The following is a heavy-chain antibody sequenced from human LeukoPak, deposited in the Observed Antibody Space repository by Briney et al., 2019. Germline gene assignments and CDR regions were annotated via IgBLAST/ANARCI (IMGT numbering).Heavy chain of an antibody. Sequence: ASVKVSCKASGYTFTSYAMNWVRQAPGQGLEWVGWINTNTGNPTYAQGFTGRFVFSLDTSVSTAYLQISSLKAEDTAVYYCARDRVDTAMVTYYYYYGMDVWGQGTTVTVSS. CDR3: ARDRVDTAMVTYYYYYGMDV. CDR2: INTNTGNP. J-gene: IGHJ6*02. D-gene: IGHD5-18*01. CDR1: GYTFTSYA. V-gene: IGHV7-4-1*02.